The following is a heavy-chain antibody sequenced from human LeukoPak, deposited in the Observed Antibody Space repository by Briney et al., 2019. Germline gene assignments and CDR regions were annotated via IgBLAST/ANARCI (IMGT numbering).Heavy chain of an antibody. CDR1: GFTFSSYS. D-gene: IGHD1-14*01. V-gene: IGHV3-21*01. Sequence: GGSLRLSCAASGFTFSSYSMNWVRQAPGKGLEWVSSISSSSSYIYYADSVKGRFTISRDNAKNSLYLQMNSLRAEDTAVYYCARDIISPCYYYGMDVWGQGTTVTLSS. CDR3: ARDIISPCYYYGMDV. CDR2: ISSSSSYI. J-gene: IGHJ6*02.